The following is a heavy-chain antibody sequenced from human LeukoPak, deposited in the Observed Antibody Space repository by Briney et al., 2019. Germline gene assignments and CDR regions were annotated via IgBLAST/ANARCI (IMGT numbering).Heavy chain of an antibody. CDR2: ISGSGGST. D-gene: IGHD4-17*01. CDR1: GFTFSSYA. V-gene: IGHV3-23*01. CDR3: AKDRHDYGDYVFWFDP. J-gene: IGHJ5*02. Sequence: GGSLRLSCAASGFTFSSYAMRWVRQAPGKGLEWVSAISGSGGSTYYADSVKGRFTISRDNSKNTLYLQMNSLRAEDTAVYYCAKDRHDYGDYVFWFDPWGQGTLVTVSP.